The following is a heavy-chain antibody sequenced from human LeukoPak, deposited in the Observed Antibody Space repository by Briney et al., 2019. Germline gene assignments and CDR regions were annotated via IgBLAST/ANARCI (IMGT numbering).Heavy chain of an antibody. D-gene: IGHD3-22*01. Sequence: KPSQTLSLTCTVSGGSISSGDYYWSWIRQPPGKGLEWIGYMYYSGSTYYNPPLKSRATISVDTSKNQFSLKPSSVTAADTAVYYCARPYYYDSRIDPWGQGTLVTVSS. CDR1: GGSISSGDYY. V-gene: IGHV4-30-4*01. CDR2: MYYSGST. J-gene: IGHJ5*02. CDR3: ARPYYYDSRIDP.